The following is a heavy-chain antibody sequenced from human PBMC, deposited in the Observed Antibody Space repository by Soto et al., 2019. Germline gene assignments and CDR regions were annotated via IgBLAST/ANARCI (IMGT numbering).Heavy chain of an antibody. CDR2: TYYRSKWST. J-gene: IGHJ5*01. Sequence: PSQTLSLTCAISGDSVSSKSAAWNWIRHSPSRGLELLGRTYYRSKWSTDYAISVESRITINPDTSKNQFSLHLNSVTPEDTAVYYCTRALAGSYDSWGQGTLVTVSS. V-gene: IGHV6-1*01. CDR3: TRALAGSYDS. D-gene: IGHD1-26*01. CDR1: GDSVSSKSAA.